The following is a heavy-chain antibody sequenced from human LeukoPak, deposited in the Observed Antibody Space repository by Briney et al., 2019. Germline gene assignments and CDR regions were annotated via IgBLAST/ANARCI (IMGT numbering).Heavy chain of an antibody. CDR2: IRSKANSYAT. CDR3: TRGYSGYRQLDTRGGARITNWFDP. V-gene: IGHV3-73*01. Sequence: PGRSLRLSCAASGFTFSGSAMHWVRQASGKGLEWVGRIRSKANSYATAYAASVKGRFTISRDDSKNTAYLQMNSLKTEDTAVYYCTRGYSGYRQLDTRGGARITNWFDPWGQGTLVTVSS. D-gene: IGHD5-12*01. J-gene: IGHJ5*02. CDR1: GFTFSGSA.